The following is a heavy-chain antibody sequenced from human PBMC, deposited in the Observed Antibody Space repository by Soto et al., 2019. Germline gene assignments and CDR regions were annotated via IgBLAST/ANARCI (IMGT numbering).Heavy chain of an antibody. Sequence: GASVKVFCKATGYTFTSYGISWVRQAPGQGLEWMGWISAYNGNTNYAQKLQGRVTMTTDTSTSTAYMELRSLRSDDTAVYYCARDAVYEYSSSSYLFDYWGQGTLVTVSS. D-gene: IGHD6-6*01. CDR1: GYTFTSYG. V-gene: IGHV1-18*01. CDR3: ARDAVYEYSSSSYLFDY. CDR2: ISAYNGNT. J-gene: IGHJ4*02.